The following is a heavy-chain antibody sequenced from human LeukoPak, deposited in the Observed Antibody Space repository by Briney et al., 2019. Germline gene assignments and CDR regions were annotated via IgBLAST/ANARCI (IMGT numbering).Heavy chain of an antibody. J-gene: IGHJ4*02. Sequence: SVKVSCKASGGTFSSYAISWVRQAPGQGLEWMGRIIPIFGTANYAQKFQGRVTITTDESPSTAYMELSSLRSEDTAVYYCARDPPTDYDFWSGYFDYWGKGTLVTVSS. D-gene: IGHD3-3*01. CDR2: IIPIFGTA. V-gene: IGHV1-69*05. CDR3: ARDPPTDYDFWSGYFDY. CDR1: GGTFSSYA.